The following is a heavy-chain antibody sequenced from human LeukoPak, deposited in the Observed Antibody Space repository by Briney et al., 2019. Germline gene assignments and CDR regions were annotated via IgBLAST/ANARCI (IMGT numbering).Heavy chain of an antibody. CDR3: EKDSNYDWSGYYKGFDN. J-gene: IGHJ4*02. CDR1: GFTFDDYG. V-gene: IGHV3-20*04. D-gene: IGHD3-3*01. CDR2: ISRDGGRT. Sequence: PGGSLRLSCAASGFTSGFTFDDYGMNWVRQVPGKGLEWVSGISRDGGRTGYADSVQGRFTISRDNSRNSLHLQMNSLRVEDTAFYYCEKDSNYDWSGYYKGFDNWGQGTLVTVSS.